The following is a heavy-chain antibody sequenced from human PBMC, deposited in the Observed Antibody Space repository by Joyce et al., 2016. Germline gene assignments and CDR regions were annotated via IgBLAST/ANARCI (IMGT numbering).Heavy chain of an antibody. CDR1: GGSLSGYY. Sequence: QVQLQEWGAGLLKPSETLSLTCAVSGGSLSGYYWSWIRQAPGMWLEWIGEVKDRGRTNYKPSLKSRAPTSMDTSKKQFSLRLTTVTAADTAVYFCARARRGIILARGEMGEYLQHWGRGTVVIVSS. V-gene: IGHV4-34*01. D-gene: IGHD3-10*01. CDR3: ARARRGIILARGEMGEYLQH. J-gene: IGHJ1*01. CDR2: VKDRGRT.